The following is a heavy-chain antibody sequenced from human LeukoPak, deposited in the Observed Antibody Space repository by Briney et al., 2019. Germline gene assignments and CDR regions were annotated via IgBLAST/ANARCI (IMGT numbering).Heavy chain of an antibody. Sequence: GGSLRLSCAASGFTFSSYEMNWVRQAPGKGLEWVSYISSSGSTIYYADSVKGRFTISRDNAKNSLYLQMNSLRAEDTAVYYCAKDDGWVQYANWGQGTLVTVSS. D-gene: IGHD5-24*01. V-gene: IGHV3-48*03. CDR3: AKDDGWVQYAN. CDR1: GFTFSSYE. CDR2: ISSSGSTI. J-gene: IGHJ4*02.